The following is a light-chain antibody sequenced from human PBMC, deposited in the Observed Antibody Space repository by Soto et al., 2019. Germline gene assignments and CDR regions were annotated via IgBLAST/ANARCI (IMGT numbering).Light chain of an antibody. V-gene: IGKV1-39*01. CDR3: QQTYNTPWT. CDR1: QTVNIC. J-gene: IGKJ1*01. CDR2: AAS. Sequence: EIQMTQSPSSLSASVGDRVTITCRASQTVNICLSLYQQKPGKAPKRLIYAASFLQTGVPSRFSGSGSGTDFTLTISNLQPEDFETYYCQQTYNTPWTFGQGTKVDIK.